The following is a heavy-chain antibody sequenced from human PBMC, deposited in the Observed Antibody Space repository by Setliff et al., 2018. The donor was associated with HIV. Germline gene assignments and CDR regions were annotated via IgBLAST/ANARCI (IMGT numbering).Heavy chain of an antibody. CDR1: GFSFSNSA. CDR3: ARNQGSSFGQGFDY. V-gene: IGHV3-73*01. CDR2: IRTKANSYAT. Sequence: GGSLRLSCAASGFSFSNSAMHWVRQASGKGLEWVGRIRTKANSYATAYGASVKGRFTISKDESKNLLFLQMNSLKTEDTAVYYCARNQGSSFGQGFDYWGQGTLVTVSS. D-gene: IGHD6-13*01. J-gene: IGHJ4*02.